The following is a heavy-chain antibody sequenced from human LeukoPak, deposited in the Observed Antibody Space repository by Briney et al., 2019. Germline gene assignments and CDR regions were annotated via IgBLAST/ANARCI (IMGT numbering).Heavy chain of an antibody. CDR1: GGSFSSYY. D-gene: IGHD2-21*01. CDR2: IYYTGST. CDR3: ARVKYCGGDCYPFDY. J-gene: IGHJ4*02. Sequence: PSETLSLTCTVSGGSFSSYYWIWIRQPPGKGLEWIGYIYYTGSTNYNPSLKSRVTISVDTSKNQFSLKLRSVTAADTAFYYCARVKYCGGDCYPFDYWGQGTLVTVSS. V-gene: IGHV4-59*01.